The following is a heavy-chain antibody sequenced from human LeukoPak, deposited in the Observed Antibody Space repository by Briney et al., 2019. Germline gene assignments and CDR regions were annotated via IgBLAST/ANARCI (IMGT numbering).Heavy chain of an antibody. J-gene: IGHJ5*02. CDR2: INPNSGGT. V-gene: IGHV1-2*02. CDR1: GYTFIDYY. D-gene: IGHD3-22*01. Sequence: ASVKVSCKASGYTFIDYYIHWVRQAPGQGLEWMGWINPNSGGTNYAQKFQGRVTMTRDTSISTAYMELSRLRSDDTAVYYCARDSRGDSSGYYHWGQGTLVTVSS. CDR3: ARDSRGDSSGYYH.